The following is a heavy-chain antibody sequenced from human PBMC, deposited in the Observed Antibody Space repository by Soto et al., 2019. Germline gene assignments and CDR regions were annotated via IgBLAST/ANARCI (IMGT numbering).Heavy chain of an antibody. Sequence: SGTLSLTCTVSVASISGFYWSWIRKSAGKGLEWIGRIYATGTTDYNPSLKSRVMMSVDTSKKQFSLKLRSVTAADTAVYYCVRDGTKTLRDWFDPWGQGISVTGSS. CDR2: IYATGTT. CDR3: VRDGTKTLRDWFDP. V-gene: IGHV4-4*07. J-gene: IGHJ5*02. CDR1: VASISGFY. D-gene: IGHD1-1*01.